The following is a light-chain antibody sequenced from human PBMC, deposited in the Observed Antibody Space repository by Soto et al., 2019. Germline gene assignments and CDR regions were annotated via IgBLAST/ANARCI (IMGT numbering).Light chain of an antibody. CDR3: QQYGRSLYT. J-gene: IGKJ2*01. CDR2: GAS. V-gene: IGKV3-20*01. Sequence: EIVLTQSPGTLSLSPGERATLSCRASQSVSSSYLAWYQQKPGQAPRLLIYGASGRATGIPDRFSGSGSGTDFNLTISRLEPEDFAVSYCQQYGRSLYTFGQGTTLEIK. CDR1: QSVSSSY.